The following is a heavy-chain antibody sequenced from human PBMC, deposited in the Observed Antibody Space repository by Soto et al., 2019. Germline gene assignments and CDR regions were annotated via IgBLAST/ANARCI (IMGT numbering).Heavy chain of an antibody. CDR3: ARYSRDFWSGYQPNYYYYGMDV. V-gene: IGHV3-21*01. Sequence: EVQLVESGGGLVKPGGSLRLSCAASGFTFSSYSMNWVRQAPGKGLEWVSSISSSSSYIYYADSVKGRFPTSRENFKSTQLRQMICVRGEDWPLYFCARYSRDFWSGYQPNYYYYGMDVWGQGTTV. J-gene: IGHJ6*02. CDR2: ISSSSSYI. CDR1: GFTFSSYS. D-gene: IGHD3-3*01.